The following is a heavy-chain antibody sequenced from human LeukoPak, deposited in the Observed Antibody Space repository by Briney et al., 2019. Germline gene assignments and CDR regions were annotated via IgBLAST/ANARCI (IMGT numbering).Heavy chain of an antibody. CDR1: GFTFNKYA. V-gene: IGHV3-30-3*01. Sequence: PGGSLRLSCAASGFTFNKYAMHWVRQAPGKGLEWVAVISSDGVNKYYADSVKGRFTISRDNSKNILYLQMNSLRTEDTAVYSCARVPDGGGPSFDYWGQGTLVTVSS. D-gene: IGHD2-21*01. CDR3: ARVPDGGGPSFDY. J-gene: IGHJ4*02. CDR2: ISSDGVNK.